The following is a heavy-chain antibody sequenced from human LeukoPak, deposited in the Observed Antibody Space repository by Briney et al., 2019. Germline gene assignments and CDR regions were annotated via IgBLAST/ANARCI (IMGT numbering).Heavy chain of an antibody. D-gene: IGHD1-26*01. CDR1: GFTFSSYA. Sequence: GGSLRLSCAASGFTFSSYARSWVRQAPGKGREWGSAISGSGGSTYYADSGKGRLTISRDNSKNSLYMQMDSLRAEDTAVYYCAKDVGATPYYYYGMDVWGKGTTVTVSS. CDR3: AKDVGATPYYYYGMDV. J-gene: IGHJ6*04. V-gene: IGHV3-23*01. CDR2: ISGSGGST.